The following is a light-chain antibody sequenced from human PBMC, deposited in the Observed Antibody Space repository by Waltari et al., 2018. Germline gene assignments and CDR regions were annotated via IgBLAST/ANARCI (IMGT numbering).Light chain of an antibody. CDR3: QSGGHGTWV. Sequence: QLVLTQSPSASASLGASVRLTCTLDSGHSSNIIAWHQQQPEKGPRYLMKVNSDGSHSKGDEIPDRFSGSCSGAERYLTISSVQSEDEADYYCQSGGHGTWVFGGGTKLTVL. J-gene: IGLJ3*02. V-gene: IGLV4-69*01. CDR1: SGHSSNI. CDR2: VNSDGSH.